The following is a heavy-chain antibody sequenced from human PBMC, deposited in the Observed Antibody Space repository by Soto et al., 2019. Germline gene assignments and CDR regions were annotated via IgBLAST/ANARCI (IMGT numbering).Heavy chain of an antibody. CDR2: ISGSGGTT. Sequence: EVQRFESGGAPVQSGGSLRLSCVASGFTLENYAMSWVRQAPWKGLEWVSDISGSGGTTYYSDSVKGRFTISRDNSKKTVYLQMNDLRVEDAAEYFCAKDSWAIFGVPAGEYYAMDVWGEGTTVTVSS. CDR3: AKDSWAIFGVPAGEYYAMDV. D-gene: IGHD3-3*01. V-gene: IGHV3-23*01. CDR1: GFTLENYA. J-gene: IGHJ6*02.